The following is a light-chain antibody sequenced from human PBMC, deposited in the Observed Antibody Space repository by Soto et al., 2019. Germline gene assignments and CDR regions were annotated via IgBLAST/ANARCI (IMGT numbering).Light chain of an antibody. J-gene: IGLJ3*02. CDR2: EVT. CDR1: SSDIGGHNF. V-gene: IGLV2-8*01. CDR3: SSYTGTNKDVM. Sequence: QSALTQPPSASGSPGQSVTISCTGTSSDIGGHNFVSWYQQSPGKAPRLIIYEVTKRPSVVPDRFSGSKSGITASLTVSGLQAEDEAEYYCSSYTGTNKDVMFGGGTKVTVL.